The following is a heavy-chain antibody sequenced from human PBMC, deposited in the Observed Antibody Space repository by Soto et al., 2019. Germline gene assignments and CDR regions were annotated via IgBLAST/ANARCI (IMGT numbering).Heavy chain of an antibody. CDR1: GFTFSSYA. CDR3: ARVSDRYYDILTGPFQH. Sequence: GGSLRLSCAASGFTFSSYAMHWVRQAPGKGLEYVSAISSNGGSTYYANSVKGRFTISRDNSKNTLYLQMGSLRAEDMAVYYCARVSDRYYDILTGPFQHWGQGTLVTVSS. J-gene: IGHJ1*01. D-gene: IGHD3-9*01. CDR2: ISSNGGST. V-gene: IGHV3-64*01.